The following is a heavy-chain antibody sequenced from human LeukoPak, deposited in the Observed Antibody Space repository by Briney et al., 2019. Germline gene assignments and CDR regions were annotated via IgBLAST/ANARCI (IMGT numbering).Heavy chain of an antibody. CDR3: ASGSGINLAPFDY. CDR2: IIPIFGTA. Sequence: SVNVSCKASGGTFSSYAISWVRQAPGQGLEWMGGIIPIFGTANYAQKFQGRVTITADESTSTAYMELSSLRSEDTAVYYCASGSGINLAPFDYWGQGTLVTVSS. CDR1: GGTFSSYA. V-gene: IGHV1-69*13. J-gene: IGHJ4*02. D-gene: IGHD3-10*01.